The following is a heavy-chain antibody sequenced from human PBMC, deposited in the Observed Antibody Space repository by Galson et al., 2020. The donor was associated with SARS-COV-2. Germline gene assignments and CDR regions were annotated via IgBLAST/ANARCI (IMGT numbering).Heavy chain of an antibody. D-gene: IGHD6-19*01. Sequence: ASVKVSCKASGYTFTGYYMHWVRQAPGQGLEWMGWINPNSGGTNYAQQFQGWVTMTRDTSISTAYMELSRLRSDDTAVYYCARGGSGWAYYYYGMDVWGQGTTVTVSS. CDR1: GYTFTGYY. CDR3: ARGGSGWAYYYYGMDV. V-gene: IGHV1-2*04. CDR2: INPNSGGT. J-gene: IGHJ6*02.